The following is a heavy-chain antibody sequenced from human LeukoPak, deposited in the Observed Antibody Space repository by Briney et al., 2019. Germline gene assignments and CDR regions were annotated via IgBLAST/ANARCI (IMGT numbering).Heavy chain of an antibody. CDR1: GGSFSGYY. CDR3: ARLLLWFGEKQPQFDP. Sequence: SETLSLTCAVYGGSFSGYYWSWIRQPPGKGLEWIGEINHSGSTNYNPSLKSRVTISVDTSKNQFSLKLSSVTAADTAVYYCARLLLWFGEKQPQFDPWGQGTLVTVSS. CDR2: INHSGST. J-gene: IGHJ5*02. D-gene: IGHD3-10*01. V-gene: IGHV4-34*01.